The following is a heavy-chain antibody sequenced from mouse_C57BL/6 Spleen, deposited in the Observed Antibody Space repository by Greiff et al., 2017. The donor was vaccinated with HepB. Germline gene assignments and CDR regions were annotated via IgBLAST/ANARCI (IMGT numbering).Heavy chain of an antibody. V-gene: IGHV5-4*03. CDR3: ARPSYDYYAIDY. D-gene: IGHD6-1*01. CDR1: GFTFSSYA. J-gene: IGHJ4*01. Sequence: EVKVVESGGGLVKPGGSLKLSCAASGFTFSSYAMSWVRQTPEKRLEWVATISDGGSYTYYPDNVKGRFTISSDNAKNNLYLQMSHLKSEDTAMYYCARPSYDYYAIDYWGQGTSVTVSS. CDR2: ISDGGSYT.